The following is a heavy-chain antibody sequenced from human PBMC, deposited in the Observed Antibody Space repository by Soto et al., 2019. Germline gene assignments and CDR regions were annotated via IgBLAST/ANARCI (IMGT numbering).Heavy chain of an antibody. J-gene: IGHJ4*02. CDR2: IYYSGST. V-gene: IGHV4-59*01. D-gene: IGHD1-1*01. CDR3: ARDTTPSL. Sequence: SETLSHTCPVSGGSISSYYWSWIRQPPGKGLEWIGYIYYSGSTNYNPSLKSRVTISVDTSKNQFSLKLSSVTAADTAMYYCARDTTPSLWGQGTLVTVSS. CDR1: GGSISSYY.